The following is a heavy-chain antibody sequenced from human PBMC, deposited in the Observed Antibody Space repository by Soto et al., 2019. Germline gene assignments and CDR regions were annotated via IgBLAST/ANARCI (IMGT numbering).Heavy chain of an antibody. Sequence: QVQLVESGGGVVQPGRSLRLSCAASGLTFSSFGMHWVRQAPGKGLAWVAVASYDGSYKYYADSVKGRFTISRENSKNTLDLQMNSLRTEDTAVYYCAKERSVVATTPDFDYWGQGPLVTVSS. D-gene: IGHD5-12*01. V-gene: IGHV3-30*18. CDR1: GLTFSSFG. CDR2: ASYDGSYK. J-gene: IGHJ4*02. CDR3: AKERSVVATTPDFDY.